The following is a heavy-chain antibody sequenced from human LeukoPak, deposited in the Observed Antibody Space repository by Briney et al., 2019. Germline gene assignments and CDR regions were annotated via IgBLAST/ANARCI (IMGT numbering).Heavy chain of an antibody. V-gene: IGHV3-30-3*01. CDR1: GFTFSSYA. Sequence: PGRSLRLSCAASGFTFSSYAMHWVRQAPGKGLEWVAVISYDGSNKYYADPVKGRFTISRDNSKNTLYLQMSSLRAEDTAVYYCARRVPNQVITDYFDYWGQGTLVTVSS. J-gene: IGHJ4*02. D-gene: IGHD3-16*01. CDR3: ARRVPNQVITDYFDY. CDR2: ISYDGSNK.